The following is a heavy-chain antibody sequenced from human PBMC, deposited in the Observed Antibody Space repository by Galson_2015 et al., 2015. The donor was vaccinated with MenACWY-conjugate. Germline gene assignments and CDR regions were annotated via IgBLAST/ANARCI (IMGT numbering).Heavy chain of an antibody. CDR3: ARTAGSVPP. Sequence: SLRLSCAASEFTFSSFSMNWVRQAPGKGLEWVSSISATSATIYYADSVKGRFTISRDNAKNSLYLQMNSLRAEDTAVYYCARTAGSVPPWGLGTLVTVSS. J-gene: IGHJ5*02. CDR2: ISATSATI. V-gene: IGHV3-21*01. D-gene: IGHD6-13*01. CDR1: EFTFSSFS.